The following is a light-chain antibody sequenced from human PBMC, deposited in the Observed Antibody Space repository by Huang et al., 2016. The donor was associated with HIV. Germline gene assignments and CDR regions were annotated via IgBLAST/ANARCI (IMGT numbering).Light chain of an antibody. Sequence: EIVMTQSPATLSVSPGERATLSCRASQSINNNFAWYQQRPGQAPRLLIYGASTRATDIPARFSGSGSGTEFTLTINSLQSEDSAIYYCQQYETWPETFGRGTKLEIK. CDR1: QSINNN. CDR3: QQYETWPET. V-gene: IGKV3-15*01. J-gene: IGKJ2*01. CDR2: GAS.